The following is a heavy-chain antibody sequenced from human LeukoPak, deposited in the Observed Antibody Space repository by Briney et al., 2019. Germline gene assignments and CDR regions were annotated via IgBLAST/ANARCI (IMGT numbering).Heavy chain of an antibody. Sequence: GGSLRLSCAASGFTFSNYGMHWVRQAPGKGLEWVAVISYDGSNKYYADSVKGRFTISRDNSKNTLYLQMNSLRAEDTAVYYCAKLITVGAIQRDYWGQGTLVTVSS. J-gene: IGHJ4*02. CDR1: GFTFSNYG. D-gene: IGHD1-26*01. CDR3: AKLITVGAIQRDY. CDR2: ISYDGSNK. V-gene: IGHV3-30*18.